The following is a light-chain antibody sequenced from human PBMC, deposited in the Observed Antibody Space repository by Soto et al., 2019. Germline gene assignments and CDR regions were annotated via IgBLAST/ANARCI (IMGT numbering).Light chain of an antibody. Sequence: EIVLTQSPGTLSLSPGERATLSCRASQSVRSSYLAWYQQKPGQAPRPLIFGASTRATGIPDRFSGSGSGTDFTLTISRLEPEDFAVYYCQQYGSSLYTFGQGTKLEIK. CDR2: GAS. V-gene: IGKV3-20*01. CDR3: QQYGSSLYT. CDR1: QSVRSSY. J-gene: IGKJ2*01.